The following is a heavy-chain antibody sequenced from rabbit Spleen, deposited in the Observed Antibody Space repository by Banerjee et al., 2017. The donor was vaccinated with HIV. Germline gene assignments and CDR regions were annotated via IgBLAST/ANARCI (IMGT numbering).Heavy chain of an antibody. CDR1: GFSFSSSYY. D-gene: IGHD1-1*01. J-gene: IGHJ6*01. CDR2: IYTITGKS. Sequence: QSLEESGGGLVQPEGSLTLTCTASGFSFSSSYYMCWVRQAPGKGLEWIACIYTITGKSVYASWAKGRFTISKTSSTTVTLQMTSLTAADTATYFCARDTSSSFSSYGMDLWGPGTRVTVS. CDR3: ARDTSSSFSSYGMDL. V-gene: IGHV1S40*01.